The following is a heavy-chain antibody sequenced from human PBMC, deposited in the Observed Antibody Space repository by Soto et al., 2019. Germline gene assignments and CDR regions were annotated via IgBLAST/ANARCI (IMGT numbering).Heavy chain of an antibody. D-gene: IGHD7-27*01. Sequence: SETLSLTCSVSGDSISNLDYFWAWIRQPPGQALEYIGYIYKSATTYYNPSFESRVAIPVDTSKSQFSLNVASVTAADTAVYFCARGRYCLTGRCFPNWFDSWGQGALVTVSS. J-gene: IGHJ5*01. CDR1: GDSISNLDYF. V-gene: IGHV4-30-4*01. CDR2: IYKSATT. CDR3: ARGRYCLTGRCFPNWFDS.